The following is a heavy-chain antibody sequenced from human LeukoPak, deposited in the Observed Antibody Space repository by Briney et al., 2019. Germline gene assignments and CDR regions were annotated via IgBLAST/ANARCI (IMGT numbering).Heavy chain of an antibody. CDR1: AGSINNTYYC. CDR3: ARSGIIAIFGVVKKYMDG. Sequence: PSQTLSPTCPLAAGSINNTYYCWGWIRQPPWKGLEWIVTTSCSGSTFYNSSLKSRVTISADTSKNHFTLKLTSLTAADTAVYYWARSGIIAIFGVVKKYMDGWGKGTTVAVS. CDR2: TSCSGST. J-gene: IGHJ6*03. D-gene: IGHD3-3*01. V-gene: IGHV4-39*02.